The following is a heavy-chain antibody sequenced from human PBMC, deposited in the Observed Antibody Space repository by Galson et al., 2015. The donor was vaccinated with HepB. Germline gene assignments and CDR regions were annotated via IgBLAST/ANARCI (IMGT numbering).Heavy chain of an antibody. CDR2: IKRKTDGGTT. CDR1: GFTFNKAW. D-gene: IGHD3-16*02. CDR3: TTGFEPNSYTTRPDYYGMDV. Sequence: SLRLSCAASGFTFNKAWMSWVRQAPGKGLEWVGRIKRKTDGGTTDHAAPVKDRFTISRDDSKNTLYLQMKSLKTEDTAVYYCTTGFEPNSYTTRPDYYGMDVWGQGTTVTVSS. V-gene: IGHV3-15*01. J-gene: IGHJ6*02.